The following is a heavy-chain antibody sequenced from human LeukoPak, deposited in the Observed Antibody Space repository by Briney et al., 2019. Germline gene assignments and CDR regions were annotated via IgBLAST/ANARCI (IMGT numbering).Heavy chain of an antibody. V-gene: IGHV3-53*01. CDR3: ARGEGSGWSYYYYYGMDV. CDR1: GFTFSSYS. Sequence: GGSLRLSCAASGFTFSSYSMNWVRQAPGKGLEWVSVIYSGGSTYYADSVKGRFTISRDNSKNTLYLQMNSLRAEDTAVYYCARGEGSGWSYYYYYGMDVWGQGTTVTVSS. CDR2: IYSGGST. J-gene: IGHJ6*02. D-gene: IGHD6-19*01.